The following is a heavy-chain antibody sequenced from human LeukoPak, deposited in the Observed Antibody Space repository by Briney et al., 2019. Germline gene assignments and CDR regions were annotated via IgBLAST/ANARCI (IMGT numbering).Heavy chain of an antibody. D-gene: IGHD5-18*01. V-gene: IGHV1-18*01. CDR2: ISAYNGNT. J-gene: IGHJ4*02. CDR3: ARLNTWIQLPDY. Sequence: ASVKVSCTASGYTFTSYGISWVRQAPGQGFEWMGWISAYNGNTNYAQKLQGRVTMTTDTSTSTAYMELRSLRSDDTAVYYCARLNTWIQLPDYWGQGTLVTVSS. CDR1: GYTFTSYG.